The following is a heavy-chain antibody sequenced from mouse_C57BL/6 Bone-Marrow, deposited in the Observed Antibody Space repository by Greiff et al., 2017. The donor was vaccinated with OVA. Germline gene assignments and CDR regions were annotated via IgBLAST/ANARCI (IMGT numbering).Heavy chain of an antibody. J-gene: IGHJ4*01. Sequence: EVQVVESGGGLVKPGGSLKLSCAASGFTFSDYGMHWVRQAPEKGLEWVAYISSGSSTIYYADTVKGRFTISRDNAKNTLFLQMTSLRSEDTAMYYCARYGSSPFYAMDYWGQGTSVTVSS. CDR3: ARYGSSPFYAMDY. CDR2: ISSGSSTI. D-gene: IGHD1-1*01. CDR1: GFTFSDYG. V-gene: IGHV5-17*01.